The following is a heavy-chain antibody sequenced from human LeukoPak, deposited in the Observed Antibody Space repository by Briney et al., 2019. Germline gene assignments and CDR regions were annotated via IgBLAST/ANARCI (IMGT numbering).Heavy chain of an antibody. CDR2: INPSGGST. CDR3: ARVSGALRYFDL. CDR1: GYTFTSYY. D-gene: IGHD4-17*01. V-gene: IGHV1-46*01. Sequence: ASVKVSCKASGYTFTSYYMHWVRQAPGQGREWMGIINPSGGSTSYAQKFQGRVTMTRDTSTSTVYMELSSLRSEDTAVYYCARVSGALRYFDLWGRGTLVTVSS. J-gene: IGHJ2*01.